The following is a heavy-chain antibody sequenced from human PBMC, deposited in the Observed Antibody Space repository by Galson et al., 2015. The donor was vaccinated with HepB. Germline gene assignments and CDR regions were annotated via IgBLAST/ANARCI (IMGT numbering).Heavy chain of an antibody. CDR3: AINYYGSGSYYNDSPY. Sequence: SLRLSCAASGFTVSSNYVSWVRQAPGKGLEWVSVIYSGGSTYYADSVKGRFTISRDNSKNTLYLQMNSLRAEDTAVYYCAINYYGSGSYYNDSPYWGQGTLVTVSS. CDR2: IYSGGST. J-gene: IGHJ4*02. CDR1: GFTVSSNY. D-gene: IGHD3-10*01. V-gene: IGHV3-66*01.